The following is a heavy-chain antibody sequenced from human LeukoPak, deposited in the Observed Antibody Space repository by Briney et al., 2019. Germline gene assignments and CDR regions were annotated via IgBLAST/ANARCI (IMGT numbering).Heavy chain of an antibody. D-gene: IGHD3-16*02. Sequence: PGGSLRLSCAASGFTFSSYSMNWVRQAPGKGLEWVSSISSSSSYIYYADSVKGRFTISRDNAKNSLYLQMNSLRAEDTAVYYCARLSKDPDAFDIWGQGTMVTVSS. J-gene: IGHJ3*02. V-gene: IGHV3-21*01. CDR3: ARLSKDPDAFDI. CDR1: GFTFSSYS. CDR2: ISSSSSYI.